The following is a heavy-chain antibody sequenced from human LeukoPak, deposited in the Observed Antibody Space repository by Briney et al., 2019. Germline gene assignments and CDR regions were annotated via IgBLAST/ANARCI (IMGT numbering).Heavy chain of an antibody. J-gene: IGHJ3*02. Sequence: GGSLRLSCAASGFTFDDFAMHWVRQAPGKGLEWVSLISGDGGTTYYADSVKGRFTISRDNSKNTVYLQMNSLRAGDTAVYYCAKHGGSYLRGLDIWGQGTMVTVSS. D-gene: IGHD1-26*01. CDR3: AKHGGSYLRGLDI. CDR1: GFTFDDFA. V-gene: IGHV3-43*02. CDR2: ISGDGGTT.